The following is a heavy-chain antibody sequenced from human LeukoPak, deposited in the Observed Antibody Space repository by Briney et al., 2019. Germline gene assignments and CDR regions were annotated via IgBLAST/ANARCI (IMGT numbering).Heavy chain of an antibody. D-gene: IGHD1-26*01. CDR2: ISGGGGSE. CDR1: GFTFSSYA. Sequence: PGGSLRLSCAASGFTFSSYAMSWVRQTPGKGLEWVSSISGGGGSEYYADSVKGRFTISRDKSKNTLYVQMNSLRVDDTAVYYCTKDGSYARELHNSGFFIGWGQGTLVTVSS. V-gene: IGHV3-23*01. CDR3: TKDGSYARELHNSGFFIG. J-gene: IGHJ4*02.